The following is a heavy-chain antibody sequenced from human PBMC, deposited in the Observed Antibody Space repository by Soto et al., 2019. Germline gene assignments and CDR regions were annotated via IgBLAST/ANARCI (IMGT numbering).Heavy chain of an antibody. CDR3: ARAHGVRGVIRY. Sequence: QVQLQQWGAGLLKPSETLSLTCAVYGGSFSGYYWSWIRQPPGKGLEWIGEINHSGSTNYNPSLKSRATISVDTSKNQFSLKLSSVTAADTAVYYCARAHGVRGVIRYWGQGTLVTVSS. CDR2: INHSGST. V-gene: IGHV4-34*01. D-gene: IGHD3-10*01. J-gene: IGHJ4*02. CDR1: GGSFSGYY.